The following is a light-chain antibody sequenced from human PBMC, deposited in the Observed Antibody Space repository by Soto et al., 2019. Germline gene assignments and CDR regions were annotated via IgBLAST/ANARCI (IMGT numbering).Light chain of an antibody. CDR3: SSYTTSVTYV. CDR2: DVS. V-gene: IGLV2-14*01. CDR1: SSDVGAYNS. J-gene: IGLJ1*01. Sequence: QSDLTQPASVSGSPGQSITISCTGTSSDVGAYNSVSWYQQHPGKAPKLIIYDVSTRPSGISDRFSGSKSGNTASLTISGLQAEDESDYYCSSYTTSVTYVFGTGTKVTVL.